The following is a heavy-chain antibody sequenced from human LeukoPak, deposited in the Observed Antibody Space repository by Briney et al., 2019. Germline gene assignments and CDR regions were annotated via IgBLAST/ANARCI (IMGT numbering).Heavy chain of an antibody. CDR1: GGSISSYY. D-gene: IGHD3-10*01. J-gene: IGHJ5*02. Sequence: PSETLSLTCTVPGGSISSYYWSWIRQPAGKGLEWIGRIYTSGSTNYNPSLKSRVTMSVDTSKNQFSLKLSSVTAADTAVYYCARDPDYYYGTNWFDPWGQGTLVTVSS. CDR2: IYTSGST. CDR3: ARDPDYYYGTNWFDP. V-gene: IGHV4-4*07.